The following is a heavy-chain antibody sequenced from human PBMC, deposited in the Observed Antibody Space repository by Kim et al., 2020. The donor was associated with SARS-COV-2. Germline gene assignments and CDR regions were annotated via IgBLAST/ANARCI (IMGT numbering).Heavy chain of an antibody. Sequence: ASVKVSCKASGYTFTSYAMHWVRQAPGQRLEWMGWINAGNGNTKYSQKFQGRVTITRDTSASTAYMELSSLRSEDTAVYYCARDQADIVATMGSGFDYWGQGTLVTVSS. CDR2: INAGNGNT. V-gene: IGHV1-3*01. D-gene: IGHD5-12*01. CDR3: ARDQADIVATMGSGFDY. CDR1: GYTFTSYA. J-gene: IGHJ4*02.